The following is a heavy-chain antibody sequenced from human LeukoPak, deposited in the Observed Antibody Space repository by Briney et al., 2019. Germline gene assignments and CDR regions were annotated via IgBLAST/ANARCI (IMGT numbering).Heavy chain of an antibody. D-gene: IGHD3-22*01. Sequence: SETMSLTCAVYGGSFSGYYWSWIRQPPGKGLEWIGEINHSGSTNYNPSLKSRVTISVDTSKNQSSLKLSSVTAADTAVYYCATNRAYYYDSSGYGFDYWGQGTLVTVSS. CDR3: ATNRAYYYDSSGYGFDY. V-gene: IGHV4-34*01. CDR1: GGSFSGYY. J-gene: IGHJ4*02. CDR2: INHSGST.